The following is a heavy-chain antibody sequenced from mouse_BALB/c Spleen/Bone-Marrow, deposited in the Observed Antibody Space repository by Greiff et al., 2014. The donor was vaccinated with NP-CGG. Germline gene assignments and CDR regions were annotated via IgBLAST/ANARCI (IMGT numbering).Heavy chain of an antibody. CDR2: IDTSDSYT. CDR3: ARGGHDFSLDY. J-gene: IGHJ4*01. V-gene: IGHV1-69*01. Sequence: VQLQQSGAELGMPGASVKMSCKASGYTFTDNWIYWVKQRPGQGLEWIGAIDTSDSYTNYNQKFMGKASLTVDASYSTAYMQVSSLTSDDSAVYYCARGGHDFSLDYWGQGTSVTVSS. D-gene: IGHD2-4*01. CDR1: GYTFTDNW.